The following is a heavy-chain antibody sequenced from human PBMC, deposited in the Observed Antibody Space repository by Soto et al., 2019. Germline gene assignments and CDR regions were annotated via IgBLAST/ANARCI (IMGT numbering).Heavy chain of an antibody. Sequence: GGSLRLSCEASGFTLRDYAMTWIRQAPGKGLEWVSLISANDVGTYYAESVKTRFTISTDQSRNTVYLQMDSLRADDTAIYYCAKAKNDYNWDNRPPFDYWGQGTLVTVS. CDR3: AKAKNDYNWDNRPPFDY. CDR1: GFTLRDYA. CDR2: ISANDVGT. J-gene: IGHJ4*02. D-gene: IGHD1-20*01. V-gene: IGHV3-23*01.